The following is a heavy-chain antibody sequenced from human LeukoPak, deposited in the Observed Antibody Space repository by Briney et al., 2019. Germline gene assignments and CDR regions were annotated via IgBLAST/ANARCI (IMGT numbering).Heavy chain of an antibody. CDR3: PRQKPLTYYYDSSGRSYAFDI. CDR1: GGSISSYY. Sequence: PSETLSLTCSVSGGSISSYYWSWIRQPPGKGLEWIGNIYYTGSTNYNPSLQSRVTISVDTSKDQFSLMLTSVTAAATAVHYFPRQKPLTYYYDSSGRSYAFDIWGQGTMVTVSS. J-gene: IGHJ3*02. CDR2: IYYTGST. V-gene: IGHV4-59*01. D-gene: IGHD3-22*01.